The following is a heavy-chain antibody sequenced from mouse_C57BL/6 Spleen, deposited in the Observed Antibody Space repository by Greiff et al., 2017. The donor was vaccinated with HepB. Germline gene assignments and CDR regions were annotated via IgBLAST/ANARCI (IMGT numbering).Heavy chain of an antibody. CDR1: GFTFSDYY. Sequence: EVMLVESEGGLVQPGSSMKLSCTASGFTFSDYYMAWVRQVPEKGLEWVANINYDGGSTYYLDSLKSRFTISRDNAKNSRHLQVSSLKSEDTATYYCARCRRCYFDYWGQGTTLTVSS. CDR2: INYDGGST. J-gene: IGHJ2*01. V-gene: IGHV5-16*01. CDR3: ARCRRCYFDY.